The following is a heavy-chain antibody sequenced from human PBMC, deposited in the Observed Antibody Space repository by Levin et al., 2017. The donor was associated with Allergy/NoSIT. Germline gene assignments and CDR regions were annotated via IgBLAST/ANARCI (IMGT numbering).Heavy chain of an antibody. CDR2: ISYDGSNK. Sequence: GESLKISCAASGFTFSSYGMHWVRQAPGKGLEWVAVISYDGSNKYYADSVKGRFTISRDNSKNTLYLQMNSLRAEDTAVYYCAKDPPTIFWGQGTLVTVSS. CDR3: AKDPPTIF. D-gene: IGHD3-9*01. V-gene: IGHV3-30*18. J-gene: IGHJ4*02. CDR1: GFTFSSYG.